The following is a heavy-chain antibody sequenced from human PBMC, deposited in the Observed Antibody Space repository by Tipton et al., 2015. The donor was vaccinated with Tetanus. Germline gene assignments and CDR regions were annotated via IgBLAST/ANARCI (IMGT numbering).Heavy chain of an antibody. CDR2: INHRGGT. CDR1: GGSSSSFY. V-gene: IGHV4-34*01. CDR3: ARGGGNTMFRGGEFVHSYYYQGMDV. D-gene: IGHD3-10*01. Sequence: TLSLTCAVYGGSSSSFYWSWIRQTPGKGLEWIGEINHRGGTSYNPSLKSRATISVDRSKNQFSLKLTSVTAADTAVYYCARGGGNTMFRGGEFVHSYYYQGMDVWGQGTTVTVSS. J-gene: IGHJ6*02.